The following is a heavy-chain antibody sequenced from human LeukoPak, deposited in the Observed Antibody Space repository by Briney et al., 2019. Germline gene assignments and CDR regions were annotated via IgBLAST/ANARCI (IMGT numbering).Heavy chain of an antibody. CDR1: GFSFSRYA. D-gene: IGHD3-16*01. Sequence: PGGSLRLSCAASGFSFSRYAMNWVRQAPGKGLEWVSYINAESSDILYPDSVRGRFTISRDNAKNSLYLQMSSLRAEDTGVYYCARDTFVPLLIEIWGQGTLVTVSS. J-gene: IGHJ4*02. V-gene: IGHV3-21*05. CDR3: ARDTFVPLLIEI. CDR2: INAESSDI.